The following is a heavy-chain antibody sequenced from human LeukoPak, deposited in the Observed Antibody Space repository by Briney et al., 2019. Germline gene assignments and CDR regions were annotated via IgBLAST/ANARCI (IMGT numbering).Heavy chain of an antibody. CDR1: GYTFTSYD. CDR3: ARVPSAFGSGYSRRTNWFDP. CDR2: INPNSGGT. Sequence: ASVKVSCKASGYTFTSYDINWVRQAPGQGLEWMGWINPNSGGTNYAQKFQGRVTMTRDTSISTAYMELSRLRSDDTAVYYCARVPSAFGSGYSRRTNWFDPWGQGTLVTVSS. J-gene: IGHJ5*02. D-gene: IGHD3-10*01. V-gene: IGHV1-2*02.